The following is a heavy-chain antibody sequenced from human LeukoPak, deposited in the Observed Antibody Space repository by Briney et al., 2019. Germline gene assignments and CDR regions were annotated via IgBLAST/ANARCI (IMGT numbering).Heavy chain of an antibody. V-gene: IGHV3-23*01. D-gene: IGHD3-22*01. J-gene: IGHJ5*02. Sequence: PGGSLRLSCAASGFTFNNYGLIWVRQAPGKGLEWVAAISNDGGGTMYAAFVEGRFTISRDNSKNTLFLQMNSRRAEDTALYYCAKGSSGYFADLWGQGTRVTVSS. CDR3: AKGSSGYFADL. CDR1: GFTFNNYG. CDR2: ISNDGGGT.